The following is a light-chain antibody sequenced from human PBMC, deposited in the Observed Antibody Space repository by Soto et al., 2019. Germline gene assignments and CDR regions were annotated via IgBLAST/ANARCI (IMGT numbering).Light chain of an antibody. Sequence: QSVLTQPPSASGSPGQSVTISCTGTSSDVGGYNYVSWYQQHPGKAAKLVIYEVSKRPSGVPDRFSGSKSGNTASLTVSGLQAEDEADYYCSSFAGISTVFGTGTKVTVL. J-gene: IGLJ1*01. CDR3: SSFAGISTV. CDR2: EVS. V-gene: IGLV2-8*01. CDR1: SSDVGGYNY.